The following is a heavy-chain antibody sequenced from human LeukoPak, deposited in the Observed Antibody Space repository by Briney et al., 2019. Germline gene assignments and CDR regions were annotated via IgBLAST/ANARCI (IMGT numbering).Heavy chain of an antibody. CDR2: IRYDGSID. V-gene: IGHV3-30*02. Sequence: GGSLRLSCAASGFTFSTYGMHWVRQAPGKGLEWVAFIRYDGSIDYYADSVRGRFSISRDNSKNTLYLQMSSLTPEDTAVYYCAKDLFTEWLPMDVWGKGTTVTVSS. D-gene: IGHD3-3*01. J-gene: IGHJ6*03. CDR1: GFTFSTYG. CDR3: AKDLFTEWLPMDV.